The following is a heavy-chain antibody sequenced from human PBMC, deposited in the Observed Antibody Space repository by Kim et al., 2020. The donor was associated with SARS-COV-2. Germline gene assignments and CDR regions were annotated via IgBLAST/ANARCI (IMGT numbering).Heavy chain of an antibody. CDR3: ARGPMGLTAGGFDY. D-gene: IGHD2-8*01. V-gene: IGHV3-21*01. J-gene: IGHJ4*02. Sequence: AAPVQRRFTFSRDNATNSLYLQLNALRAEDTAVYYCARGPMGLTAGGFDYWGQGTLVTVSS.